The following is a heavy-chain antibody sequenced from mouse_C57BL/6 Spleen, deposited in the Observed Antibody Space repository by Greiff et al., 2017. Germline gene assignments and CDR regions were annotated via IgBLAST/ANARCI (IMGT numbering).Heavy chain of an antibody. D-gene: IGHD1-1*01. CDR3: TRDEAITTVVATDCYAMDY. V-gene: IGHV5-9-1*02. CDR1: GFTFSSYA. Sequence: EVQVVESGEGLVKPGGSLKLSCAASGFTFSSYAMSWVRQTPEKRLEWVAYISSGGDYIYYADTVKGRFTISRDNARNTLYLQMSSLKSEDTAMYYGTRDEAITTVVATDCYAMDYWGQGTSVTVSS. CDR2: ISSGGDYI. J-gene: IGHJ4*01.